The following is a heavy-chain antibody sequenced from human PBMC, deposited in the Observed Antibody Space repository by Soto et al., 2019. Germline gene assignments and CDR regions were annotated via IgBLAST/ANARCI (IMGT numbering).Heavy chain of an antibody. J-gene: IGHJ3*02. D-gene: IGHD1-26*01. Sequence: ASVKVSCKASGYTITSYGISWVRQAPGQGLEWMGWISAYNGNTNYAQTLQGRVTMTTDTSTSTAYMELRSLRSDDTAVYYCAIAGPVGAATAFDIWGQGTMVTVSS. CDR2: ISAYNGNT. V-gene: IGHV1-18*01. CDR3: AIAGPVGAATAFDI. CDR1: GYTITSYG.